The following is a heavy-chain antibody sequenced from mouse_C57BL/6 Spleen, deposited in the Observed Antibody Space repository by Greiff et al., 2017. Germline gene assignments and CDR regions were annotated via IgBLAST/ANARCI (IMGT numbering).Heavy chain of an antibody. Sequence: DVMLVESGGGLVKPGGSLKLSCAASGFTFSSYAMSWVRQTPEKRLEWVATISDGGSYTYYPDNVKGRFTISRDNAKNNLYLQMSHLKSEDTAMYYCARRDYGSSYVAWFAYWGQGTLVTVSA. V-gene: IGHV5-4*03. J-gene: IGHJ3*01. CDR3: ARRDYGSSYVAWFAY. D-gene: IGHD1-1*01. CDR2: ISDGGSYT. CDR1: GFTFSSYA.